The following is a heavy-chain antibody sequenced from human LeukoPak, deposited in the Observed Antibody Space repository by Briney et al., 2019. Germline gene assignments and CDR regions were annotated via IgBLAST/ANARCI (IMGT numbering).Heavy chain of an antibody. CDR2: VYYSGST. V-gene: IGHV4-39*01. Sequence: SETLSLTCTVSGGSISSSNNYWGWIRQPPGKGLEWIGSVYYSGSTYYHPSLKSRLTISVDTSKNQFSLKLTSVTAADTAVYYCVRRATTLGRFVYWGQGTLVTVSS. J-gene: IGHJ4*02. CDR1: GGSISSSNNY. CDR3: VRRATTLGRFVY. D-gene: IGHD1-26*01.